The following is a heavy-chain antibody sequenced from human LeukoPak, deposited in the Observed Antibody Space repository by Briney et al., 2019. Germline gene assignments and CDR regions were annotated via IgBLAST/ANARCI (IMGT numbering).Heavy chain of an antibody. V-gene: IGHV4-59*08. CDR1: GGSISSYY. D-gene: IGHD6-19*01. J-gene: IGHJ4*02. Sequence: KPSETLSLTCTVSGGSISSYYWSWIRQPPGKGLEWIGYIYYSGSTNYNPSLKSRVTISVDTSKNQFSLKLSSVTAADTAVYYCARRSVAGYYFDYWGQGTLVTVSS. CDR3: ARRSVAGYYFDY. CDR2: IYYSGST.